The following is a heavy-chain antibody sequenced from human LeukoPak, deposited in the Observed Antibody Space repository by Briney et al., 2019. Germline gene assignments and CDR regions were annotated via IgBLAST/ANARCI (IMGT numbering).Heavy chain of an antibody. V-gene: IGHV3-74*01. J-gene: IGHJ6*02. D-gene: IGHD2-15*01. Sequence: GWSLRLSCTASGFTFSNYWMHWVRQAPGKGLVWVSRINDVGTDSTHADSVKGRFTIFRDNAKNTLYLQMNSLTAENTAVYYCARVRLGYCSGGSCNVGYYYYDMDVWGQGTSVTVS. CDR1: GFTFSNYW. CDR3: ARVRLGYCSGGSCNVGYYYYDMDV. CDR2: INDVGTDS.